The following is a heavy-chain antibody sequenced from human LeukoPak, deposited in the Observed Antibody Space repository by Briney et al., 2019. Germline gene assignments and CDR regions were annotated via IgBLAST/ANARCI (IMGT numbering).Heavy chain of an antibody. J-gene: IGHJ6*02. CDR2: ISGSGGST. CDR3: AKDLVDSSGVPIMDV. V-gene: IGHV3-23*01. Sequence: GGSLRLSCAASGFTFSSYAMSWVRQAPGKGLEWVSAISGSGGSTYYADSVKGRFTISRDNSKNTLYLQMNSLRAEDTAVYYCAKDLVDSSGVPIMDVWGQGTTVTVYS. D-gene: IGHD6-19*01. CDR1: GFTFSSYA.